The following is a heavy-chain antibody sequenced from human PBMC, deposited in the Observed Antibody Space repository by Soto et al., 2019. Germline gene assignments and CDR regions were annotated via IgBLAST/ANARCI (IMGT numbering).Heavy chain of an antibody. CDR3: AAPSGSYYGFDY. CDR2: IVVGSGNT. J-gene: IGHJ4*02. D-gene: IGHD1-26*01. V-gene: IGHV1-58*01. CDR1: GFTFTSSA. Sequence: QMQLVQSGPEVKKPGTSVKVSCKASGFTFTSSAVQWVRQARGQRLEWIGRIVVGSGNTNYAQKFQERVTITRDMSTSTAYMELSSLRSEDTAVYYCAAPSGSYYGFDYWGQGTLVTVSS.